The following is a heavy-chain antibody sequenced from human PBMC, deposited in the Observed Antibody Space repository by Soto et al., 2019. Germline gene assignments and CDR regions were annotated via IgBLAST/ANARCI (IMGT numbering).Heavy chain of an antibody. J-gene: IGHJ6*02. CDR2: IYSAGST. V-gene: IGHV3-53*01. CDR1: GFTVSSNY. D-gene: IGHD4-17*01. Sequence: GGSLRLSCTASGFTVSSNYMSWVRQAPGKGLEWVSIIYSAGSTYYADSVKGRFTISRDNSKNTLYLQMNSLRAEDTAVYYCAKNSGDNYGMDFWGQGTTVPVSS. CDR3: AKNSGDNYGMDF.